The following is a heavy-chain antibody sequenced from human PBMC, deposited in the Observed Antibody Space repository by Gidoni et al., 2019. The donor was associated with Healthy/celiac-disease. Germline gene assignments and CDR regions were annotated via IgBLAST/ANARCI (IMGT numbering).Heavy chain of an antibody. Sequence: QVQLVESGGGVVQPGRSLGLSCAASGFTFSSYGMLWVRQAPGKGLEWVAVIWYDGSNKYYADSVKGRFTISRDNSKNTLYLQMNSLRAEDTAVYYCARVERDIVVVPAAIQYYYYGMDVWGQGTTVTVSS. CDR1: GFTFSSYG. J-gene: IGHJ6*02. D-gene: IGHD2-2*01. V-gene: IGHV3-33*01. CDR2: IWYDGSNK. CDR3: ARVERDIVVVPAAIQYYYYGMDV.